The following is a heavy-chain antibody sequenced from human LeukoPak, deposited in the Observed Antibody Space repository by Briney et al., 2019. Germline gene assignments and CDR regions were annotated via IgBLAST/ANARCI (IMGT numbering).Heavy chain of an antibody. CDR1: GFTFSSYA. V-gene: IGHV3-30*04. Sequence: GGSLRLSCAASGFTFSSYAMHWVRQAPGKGLEWVAIISYDGSNKYYADSVKGRFTISRDNSKNTLYLQMNSLRAEDTAVYYCARGSGGYYSYFDYWGQGTLVTVSS. CDR3: ARGSGGYYSYFDY. J-gene: IGHJ4*02. D-gene: IGHD3-3*01. CDR2: ISYDGSNK.